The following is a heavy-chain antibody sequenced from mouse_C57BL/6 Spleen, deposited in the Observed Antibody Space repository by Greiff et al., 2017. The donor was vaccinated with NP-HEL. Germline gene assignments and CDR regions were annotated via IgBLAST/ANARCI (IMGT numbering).Heavy chain of an antibody. CDR3: ARYRTYFDV. J-gene: IGHJ1*03. V-gene: IGHV7-3*01. CDR2: IRNKANGYTT. Sequence: EVHLVESGGGLVQPGGSLSLSCAASGFTFTDYYMSWVRQPPGKALEWLGFIRNKANGYTTEYSASVKGRFTISRDNSQSILYLQMNALRAEDSATYYCARYRTYFDVWGTGTTVTVSS. CDR1: GFTFTDYY.